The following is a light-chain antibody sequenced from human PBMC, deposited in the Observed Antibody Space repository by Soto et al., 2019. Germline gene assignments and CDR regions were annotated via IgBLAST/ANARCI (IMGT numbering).Light chain of an antibody. CDR3: QSYDSSTVV. CDR2: QDN. CDR1: SGSIGSNY. V-gene: IGLV6-57*04. Sequence: NFMLTQQHSVSESPGKTVTISCTRSSGSIGSNYVQWYQQRPGSAPTTVNYQDNQRPSGVPDRFSGSTDGSSNSAILTLTGLQTEDEDDYYYQSYDSSTVVFGGGTKLTVL. J-gene: IGLJ2*01.